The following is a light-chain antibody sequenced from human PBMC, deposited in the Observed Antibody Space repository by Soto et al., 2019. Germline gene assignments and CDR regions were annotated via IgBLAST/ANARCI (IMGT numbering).Light chain of an antibody. CDR3: QQYGSSLTWT. V-gene: IGKV3-20*01. CDR2: GAS. CDR1: QSVSSCY. Sequence: EIVLTQSPGTLSLSPGERATLSCRASQSVSSCYLAWYQQKPGQAPRLLIYGASSRATGIPDRFSGSGSGTDFTLTFSRLEPEDFAVYYCQQYGSSLTWTFGQGTKV. J-gene: IGKJ1*01.